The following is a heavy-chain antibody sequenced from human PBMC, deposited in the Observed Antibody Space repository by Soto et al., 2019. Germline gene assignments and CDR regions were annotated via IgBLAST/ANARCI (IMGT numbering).Heavy chain of an antibody. Sequence: QEQLVQSGAEVKKPGASVKVSCKASGYTFTNYEISWVRQATGQGLEWMGWMNPGSGNTGYAHKFKGRVTMTRNISISTVYTELSRMGSDETAIYSRASMVSSGSFNWFDPWGQGTLVSVSS. D-gene: IGHD2-8*01. CDR1: GYTFTNYE. CDR3: ASMVSSGSFNWFDP. J-gene: IGHJ5*02. V-gene: IGHV1-8*01. CDR2: MNPGSGNT.